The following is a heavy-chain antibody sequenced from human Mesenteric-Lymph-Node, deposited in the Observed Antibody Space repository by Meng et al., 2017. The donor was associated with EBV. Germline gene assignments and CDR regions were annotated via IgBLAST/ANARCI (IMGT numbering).Heavy chain of an antibody. CDR1: GASISSSNW. Sequence: QGHLRGSGPGLVKPSGTLSLTCAVSGASISSSNWWTWVRQAPGKGLEWIGEVRHTGIINYNPSLKSRVSMSVDKSQNQFSLKLSSVTAADTAVYYCARGVYYGDYAFGYWGQGTLVTVSS. CDR2: VRHTGII. J-gene: IGHJ4*02. CDR3: ARGVYYGDYAFGY. D-gene: IGHD4-17*01. V-gene: IGHV4-4*02.